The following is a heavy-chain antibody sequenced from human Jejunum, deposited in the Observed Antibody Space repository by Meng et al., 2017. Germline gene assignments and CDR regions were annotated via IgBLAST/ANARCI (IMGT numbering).Heavy chain of an antibody. V-gene: IGHV3-23*01. J-gene: IGHJ4*02. D-gene: IGHD6-25*01. CDR1: GFTFSSYT. CDR3: AKEGGRGLDFDY. Sequence: ESLKISCAASGFTFSSYTMTWVRQAPKKGLEWVSAMTGSGRSTYYADSVKGRFTISRDNSKNTLYLQMNSLRAEDTAVYYCAKEGGRGLDFDYWGQGTLVTVSS. CDR2: MTGSGRST.